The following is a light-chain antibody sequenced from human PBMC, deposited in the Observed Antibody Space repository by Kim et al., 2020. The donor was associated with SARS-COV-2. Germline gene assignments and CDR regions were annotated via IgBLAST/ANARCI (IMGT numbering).Light chain of an antibody. CDR1: QSLLRGNGFHY. Sequence: ASISCRSSQSLLRGNGFHYLAWYLQKPGQSPQLLIYLGSNRASGVPDRFSGSGSGTDFTLNISRVEAEDVGVYYCMQTLQTPPWTFGQGTKVDIK. V-gene: IGKV2-28*01. CDR3: MQTLQTPPWT. J-gene: IGKJ1*01. CDR2: LGS.